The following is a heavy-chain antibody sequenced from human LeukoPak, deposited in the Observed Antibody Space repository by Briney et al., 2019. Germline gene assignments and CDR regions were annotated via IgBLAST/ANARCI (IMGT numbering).Heavy chain of an antibody. CDR1: GGSFSGYY. D-gene: IGHD1-26*01. CDR3: ARARGYSGSYYLRKPLDY. Sequence: PSETLSLTCAVYGGSFSGYYWSWIRQPPGKGLEWIGEINHSGSTNYNPSLKSRVTISVDTSKNQFSLKLSSVTAADTAVYYCARARGYSGSYYLRKPLDYWGQGTLVTVSS. J-gene: IGHJ4*02. V-gene: IGHV4-34*01. CDR2: INHSGST.